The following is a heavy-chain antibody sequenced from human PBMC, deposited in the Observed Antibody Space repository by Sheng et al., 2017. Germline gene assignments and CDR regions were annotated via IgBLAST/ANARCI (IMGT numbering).Heavy chain of an antibody. J-gene: IGHJ4*02. CDR2: ISSSGSTI. CDR3: AREGDSSRSFDY. D-gene: IGHD6-13*01. V-gene: IGHV3-48*03. CDR1: GFTFSSYE. Sequence: EVQLVESGGGLVQPGGSLRLSCAASGFTFSSYEMNWVRQAPGKGLEWVSYISSSGSTIYYADSVKGRFTISRDNAKNSLYLQMNSLRAEDTAVYYCAREGDSSRSFDYWGQGTLVTVSS.